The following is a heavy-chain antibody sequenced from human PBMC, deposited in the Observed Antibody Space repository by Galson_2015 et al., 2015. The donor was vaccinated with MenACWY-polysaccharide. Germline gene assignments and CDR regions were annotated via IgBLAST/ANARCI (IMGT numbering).Heavy chain of an antibody. CDR3: ARGRNWNFRN. CDR2: IYYSGST. V-gene: IGHV4-59*12. J-gene: IGHJ4*02. D-gene: IGHD1-7*01. Sequence: SETLSLTCTVSGGSISSYYWSWIRQPPGKGLEWIGYIYYSGSTNYNPSLKSRVTISVDTSKNQFSLKLSSVTAADTAVYYCARGRNWNFRNWGQGTLVTVSS. CDR1: GGSISSYY.